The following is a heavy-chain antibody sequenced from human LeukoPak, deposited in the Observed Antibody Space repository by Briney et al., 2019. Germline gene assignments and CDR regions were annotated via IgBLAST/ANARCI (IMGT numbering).Heavy chain of an antibody. J-gene: IGHJ5*02. Sequence: SETLSLTCTVSGGSISSYYWSWIRQPAGKGLEWIGRIYTSGSTYTSGSTNYNPSLKGRVTISVDKSKNQFSLKLSSVTAADTAVYYCARDYDSSGYLPWGQGTLVTVSS. CDR1: GGSISSYY. CDR3: ARDYDSSGYLP. V-gene: IGHV4-4*07. CDR2: IYTSGSTYTSGST. D-gene: IGHD3-22*01.